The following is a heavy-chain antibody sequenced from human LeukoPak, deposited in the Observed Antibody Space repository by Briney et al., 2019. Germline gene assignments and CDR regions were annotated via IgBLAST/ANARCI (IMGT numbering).Heavy chain of an antibody. CDR3: AKVVVPATMPYHYYSGMDV. D-gene: IGHD2-2*01. V-gene: IGHV1-18*01. CDR1: GYTFTSYG. CDR2: ISAYNGNT. Sequence: ASVKVSCKASGYTFTSYGISWVRQAPGQGLEWMGWISAYNGNTNYAQKLQGRITMTRSTSISTAYLELSSLSSEDTAVYYCAKVVVPATMPYHYYSGMDVWGQGTTVTVSS. J-gene: IGHJ6*02.